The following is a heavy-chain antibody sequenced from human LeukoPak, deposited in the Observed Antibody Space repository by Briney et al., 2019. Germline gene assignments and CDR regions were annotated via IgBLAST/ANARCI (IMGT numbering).Heavy chain of an antibody. J-gene: IGHJ4*02. Sequence: PGRSLRLSCAASGFTFDDYAMHWVRQAPGKGLEWVSGISWNSGSIGYADSVKGRFTISRDNAKNSLYLQMNSLRAEDTAVYYCARNPQIVGAFLYYWGQGTLVTVSS. CDR2: ISWNSGSI. CDR3: ARNPQIVGAFLYY. V-gene: IGHV3-9*01. CDR1: GFTFDDYA. D-gene: IGHD1-26*01.